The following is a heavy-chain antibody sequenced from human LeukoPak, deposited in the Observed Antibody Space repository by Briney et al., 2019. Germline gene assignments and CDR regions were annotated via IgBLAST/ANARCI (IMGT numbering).Heavy chain of an antibody. CDR3: ARGQAYYYDSSGLTFDY. D-gene: IGHD3-22*01. V-gene: IGHV3-64*01. CDR1: GFTFNKHV. CDR2: ISVNGGSE. J-gene: IGHJ4*02. Sequence: GGSLRLSCAASGFTFNKHVMFWVRQPPGKGLEYVSAISVNGGSEYYPNSVKGRFIVSRDNSKNTLYLQMDILKTEDMAVYYCARGQAYYYDSSGLTFDYWGQGTLVIVSS.